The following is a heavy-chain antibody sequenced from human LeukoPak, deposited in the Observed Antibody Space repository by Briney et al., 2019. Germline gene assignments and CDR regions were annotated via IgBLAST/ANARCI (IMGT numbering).Heavy chain of an antibody. Sequence: PGGSLRLSCVVSGITFRSYNMNWVRQAPGKGLEWVSSISSSSSYIYYADSVKGRFTISRDNAKTSLFVQMNSLRAEDTAVYYCARAPGVGLGFDYWGQGTLVTVSS. D-gene: IGHD2-15*01. V-gene: IGHV3-21*01. CDR1: GITFRSYN. CDR3: ARAPGVGLGFDY. J-gene: IGHJ4*02. CDR2: ISSSSSYI.